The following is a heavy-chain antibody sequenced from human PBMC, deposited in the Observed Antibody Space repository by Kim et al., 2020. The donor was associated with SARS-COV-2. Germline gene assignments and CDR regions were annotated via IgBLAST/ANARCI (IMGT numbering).Heavy chain of an antibody. V-gene: IGHV1-8*01. J-gene: IGHJ4*02. CDR2: T. CDR3: ASLLGYGDYVY. D-gene: IGHD4-17*01. Sequence: TGYAQKFQGRVTMTRNTSISTAYMELSSLRSEDTAVYYCASLLGYGDYVYWGQGTLVTVSS.